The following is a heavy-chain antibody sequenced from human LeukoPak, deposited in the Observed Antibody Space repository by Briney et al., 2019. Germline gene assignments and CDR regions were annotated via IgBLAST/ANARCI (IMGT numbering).Heavy chain of an antibody. J-gene: IGHJ4*02. CDR2: IWYDGSNK. Sequence: GGSLRLSCAASGFTVSSYGMHWVRQAPGKGLEWVAVIWYDGSNKYYADSVKGRFTISRDNSKNTLYLQMNSLRAEDTAVYYCARNTRVAAKYYFDYWGQGTLVTVSS. CDR1: GFTVSSYG. V-gene: IGHV3-33*08. D-gene: IGHD2-15*01. CDR3: ARNTRVAAKYYFDY.